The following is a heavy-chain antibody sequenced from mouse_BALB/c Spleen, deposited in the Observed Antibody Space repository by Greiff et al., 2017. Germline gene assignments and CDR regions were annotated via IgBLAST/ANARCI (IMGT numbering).Heavy chain of an antibody. Sequence: QVQLKESGAELVRPGSSVKISCKASGYAFSSYWMNWVKQRPGQGLEWIGQIYPGDGDTNYNGKFKGKATLTADKSSSTAYMQLSSLTSEDSAVYFCARSDGNYGLLTVYFDVWGAGTTVTVSS. J-gene: IGHJ1*01. CDR1: GYAFSSYW. CDR2: IYPGDGDT. V-gene: IGHV1-80*01. CDR3: ARSDGNYGLLTVYFDV. D-gene: IGHD2-1*01.